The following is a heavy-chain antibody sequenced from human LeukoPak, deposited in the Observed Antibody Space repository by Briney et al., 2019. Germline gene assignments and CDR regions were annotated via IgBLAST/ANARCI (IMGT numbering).Heavy chain of an antibody. J-gene: IGHJ6*03. CDR2: IRYDGSNK. D-gene: IGHD2-2*01. CDR3: AKDQIVVVPAANDYYYYYYMDV. Sequence: GGSLRLSCAASGFTFSSCGMHWVRQAPGKGLEWVAFIRYDGSNKYYADSVKGRFTISRDNSKNTLYLQMNSLRAEDTAVYYCAKDQIVVVPAANDYYYYYYMDVWGKGTTVTVSS. CDR1: GFTFSSCG. V-gene: IGHV3-30*02.